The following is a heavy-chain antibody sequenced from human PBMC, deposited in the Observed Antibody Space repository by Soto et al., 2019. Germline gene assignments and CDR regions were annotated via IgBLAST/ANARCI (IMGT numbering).Heavy chain of an antibody. V-gene: IGHV1-8*01. CDR3: ARWAGEPRWASSSWPDY. CDR1: GYTFTSYD. J-gene: IGHJ4*02. D-gene: IGHD6-13*01. Sequence: ASVKVSCKASGYTFTSYDINWVRQATGQGLEWMGWMNPNSGNTGYAQKFQGRVTMTRNTSISTAYMELSSLRSEDTAVYYCARWAGEPRWASSSWPDYWGQGTLVTVSS. CDR2: MNPNSGNT.